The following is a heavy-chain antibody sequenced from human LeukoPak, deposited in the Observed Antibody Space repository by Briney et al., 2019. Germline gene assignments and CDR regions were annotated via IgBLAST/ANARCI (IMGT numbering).Heavy chain of an antibody. J-gene: IGHJ4*02. D-gene: IGHD6-6*01. Sequence: SETLPLTCTVSGGSISSYYWSWIRQPPGKGLEWIGYIYTSGSTNYNPSLKSRVTISVDTSKNQFSLKLSSVTAADTAVYYCARKTSIAARPGYFDYWGQGTLVTVSS. V-gene: IGHV4-4*09. CDR2: IYTSGST. CDR1: GGSISSYY. CDR3: ARKTSIAARPGYFDY.